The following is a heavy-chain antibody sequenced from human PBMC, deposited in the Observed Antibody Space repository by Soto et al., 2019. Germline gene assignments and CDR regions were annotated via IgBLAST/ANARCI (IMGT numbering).Heavy chain of an antibody. D-gene: IGHD1-26*01. CDR3: AREKYSGSYYVEYFDF. Sequence: EVRLVESGGGLVQPGGSLRLSCAASGFTFSDHYMDWVRQAPGKGLEWVGRARNRANEYTIEYAASVRGRFTISRDDSDNSLYLQMNSLKTEDTAVYYCAREKYSGSYYVEYFDFWGQGTLVTVSS. J-gene: IGHJ4*02. CDR2: ARNRANEYTI. V-gene: IGHV3-72*01. CDR1: GFTFSDHY.